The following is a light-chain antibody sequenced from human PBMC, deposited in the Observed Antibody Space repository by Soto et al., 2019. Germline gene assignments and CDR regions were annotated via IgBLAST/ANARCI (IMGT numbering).Light chain of an antibody. Sequence: EIVVTQSPATLSVSPGERVTLSCRASQSVGNNFAWYQQKPGQAPRLLIFATSTRATGVPARFSGSGSGTELTLTISSRQSEDFAVYYCQQYGDWPLTFGGGAKVEIE. CDR2: ATS. CDR3: QQYGDWPLT. CDR1: QSVGNN. V-gene: IGKV3-15*01. J-gene: IGKJ4*01.